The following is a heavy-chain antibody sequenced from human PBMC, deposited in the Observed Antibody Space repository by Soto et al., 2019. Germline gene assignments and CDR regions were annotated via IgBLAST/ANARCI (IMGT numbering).Heavy chain of an antibody. CDR1: GFRFSGTG. J-gene: IGHJ4*02. CDR3: ARGAVAGIAYYLDY. CDR2: ISYDGSNK. V-gene: IGHV3-30*03. D-gene: IGHD2-15*01. Sequence: QVQLVESGGGVVQPGKSLRLSCAASGFRFSGTGMHWVRQAPGKGLEWLAVISYDGSNKFHADSVKGRFTISRDNSMNTLYLQLNSLRTEDTAVYYCARGAVAGIAYYLDYWGQGTLVTVSS.